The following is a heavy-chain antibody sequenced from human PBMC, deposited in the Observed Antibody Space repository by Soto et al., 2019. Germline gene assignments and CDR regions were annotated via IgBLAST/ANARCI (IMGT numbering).Heavy chain of an antibody. Sequence: SVKVSCKASGYTFTSYDMQWVRQARGQRLERIGCIVVGSGNTNYAQKFQERDTITRDMSTSTAYMELSSLRSEDTAVYYCAAQPSDSSGYYGSYYFDHWGQGTLVTVSS. J-gene: IGHJ4*02. D-gene: IGHD3-22*01. CDR2: IVVGSGNT. CDR3: AAQPSDSSGYYGSYYFDH. CDR1: GYTFTSYD. V-gene: IGHV1-58*02.